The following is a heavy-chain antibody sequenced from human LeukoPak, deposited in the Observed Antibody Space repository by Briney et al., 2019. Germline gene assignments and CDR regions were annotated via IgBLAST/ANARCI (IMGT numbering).Heavy chain of an antibody. J-gene: IGHJ4*02. CDR2: MNPDSGNA. CDR1: GYTFNDHD. Sequence: ASVKVSCKTSGYTFNDHDINWVRQVTGQGLEWMGWMNPDSGNADYVHKFQGRVTMTRNSSTSTAYLELSSLSSDGTAVYYCAVEGTLLGGDYYWGQGTLVTVSS. D-gene: IGHD3-3*01. CDR3: AVEGTLLGGDYY. V-gene: IGHV1-8*01.